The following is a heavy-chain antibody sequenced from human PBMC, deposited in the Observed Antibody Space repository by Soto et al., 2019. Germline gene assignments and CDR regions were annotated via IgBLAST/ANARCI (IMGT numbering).Heavy chain of an antibody. CDR1: GGSFSGYY. CDR3: ARRPLRRWFDP. Sequence: KPSETLSLTCAVYGGSFSGYYWSWIRQPPGKGLEWIGEINHSGSTNYNPSLKSRVTISVDTSKNQFSLKLSSVTAADTAVYYCARRPLRRWFDPWGQGTPVTVSS. CDR2: INHSGST. J-gene: IGHJ5*02. D-gene: IGHD6-6*01. V-gene: IGHV4-34*01.